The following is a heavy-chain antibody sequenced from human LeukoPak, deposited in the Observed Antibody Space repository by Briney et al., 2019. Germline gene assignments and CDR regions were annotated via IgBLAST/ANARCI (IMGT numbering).Heavy chain of an antibody. CDR1: GFTFSDYW. CDR3: VRWGVPAGRQD. D-gene: IGHD2-2*01. V-gene: IGHV3-7*01. Sequence: GGSLRLSCAGSGFTFSDYWMGWVRQAPGKGLEWVANINPAGRDTYYVDSVKGRFTISRDNVKKSTFLQMNSLRVEETAFYHCVRWGVPAGRQDWRQGTLVTVSS. CDR2: INPAGRDT. J-gene: IGHJ4*02.